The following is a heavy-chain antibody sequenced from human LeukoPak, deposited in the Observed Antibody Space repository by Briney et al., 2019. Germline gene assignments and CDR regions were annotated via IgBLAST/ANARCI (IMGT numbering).Heavy chain of an antibody. CDR2: INHSGST. CDR3: ARVPRWYEGHIDP. D-gene: IGHD6-13*01. V-gene: IGHV4-34*01. Sequence: PSETLSLTCAVYGGSFSGYYWSWIRQPPGKWLEWIGEINHSGSTNYNPSLKSRVTISVDTSKNQFSLKLSSVTAADTAVYYCARVPRWYEGHIDPWGQGTLVTVSS. CDR1: GGSFSGYY. J-gene: IGHJ5*02.